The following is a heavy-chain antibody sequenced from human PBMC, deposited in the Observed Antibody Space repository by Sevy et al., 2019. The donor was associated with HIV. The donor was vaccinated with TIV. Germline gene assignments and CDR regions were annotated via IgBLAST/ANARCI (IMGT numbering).Heavy chain of an antibody. D-gene: IGHD2-8*01. V-gene: IGHV3-23*01. CDR2: LSFGCGEI. CDR3: AREGCTKPHDY. J-gene: IGHJ4*02. CDR1: GFTFSKYS. Sequence: RGSLRLSCAASGFTFSKYSMSWVRQPPGKGLEWVSTLSFGCGEINYADSVKGRFTISRDNSKSSVYLQMNNLRPEDTAVYYCAREGCTKPHDYWGQGTLVTVP.